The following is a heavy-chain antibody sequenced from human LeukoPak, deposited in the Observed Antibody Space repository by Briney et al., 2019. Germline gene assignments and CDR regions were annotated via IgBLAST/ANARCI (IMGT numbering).Heavy chain of an antibody. CDR3: AKDQGSSWYMVEFDY. CDR2: ISGSGGST. D-gene: IGHD6-13*01. V-gene: IGHV3-23*01. Sequence: GGSLRLSCSASGFTFSSYAMSWVRQAPGKGLEWVSAISGSGGSTYYADSVKGRFTIPRDNSKNTLYLQMNSLRAEDTVVYYCAKDQGSSWYMVEFDYWGQGTLVTVSS. CDR1: GFTFSSYA. J-gene: IGHJ4*02.